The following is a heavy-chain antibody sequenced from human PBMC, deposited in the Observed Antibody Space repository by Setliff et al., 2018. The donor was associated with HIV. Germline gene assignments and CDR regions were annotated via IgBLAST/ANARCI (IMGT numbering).Heavy chain of an antibody. Sequence: PGESLKISCRGSGCTFTNYWIGWVRQMPGRGLEWMGIIYPGDSDTRYSPSFEGQVTMSADKSINTAYLQWNSLKASDTAMYYCARPQGGGFDYWGQGTLVTVSS. CDR3: ARPQGGGFDY. CDR2: IYPGDSDT. J-gene: IGHJ4*02. D-gene: IGHD3-16*01. CDR1: GCTFTNYW. V-gene: IGHV5-51*01.